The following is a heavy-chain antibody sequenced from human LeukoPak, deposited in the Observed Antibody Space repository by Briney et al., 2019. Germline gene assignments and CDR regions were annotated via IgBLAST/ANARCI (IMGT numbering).Heavy chain of an antibody. Sequence: SETLSLTCTVSGGSISSSSYYWGWIRQPPGKGLEWIGSIYYSGSTYYNPSLKSRVTISVDTSKNQFSLKLSSVTAADTAVYYCARGGKYYYDSSGSYFDYWGQGTLVTVSS. CDR3: ARGGKYYYDSSGSYFDY. D-gene: IGHD3-22*01. J-gene: IGHJ4*02. CDR1: GGSISSSSYY. V-gene: IGHV4-39*07. CDR2: IYYSGST.